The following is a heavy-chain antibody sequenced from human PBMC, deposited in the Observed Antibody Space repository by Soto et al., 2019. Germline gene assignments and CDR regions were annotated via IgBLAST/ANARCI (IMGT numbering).Heavy chain of an antibody. CDR2: ISGNGGIT. CDR1: GLTFSSYA. V-gene: IGHV3-23*01. CDR3: AIFLVTVVRGVALTPKDY. Sequence: EVQLLESGGGLVQPGGSLRLSCAASGLTFSSYAMSWVRQAPGKGLEWVSNISGNGGITYYADSVKGRFTISRDNSKNTLYLQMNSLTAGDTAVYHCAIFLVTVVRGVALTPKDYWGQGTLVTVSS. J-gene: IGHJ4*02. D-gene: IGHD3-10*01.